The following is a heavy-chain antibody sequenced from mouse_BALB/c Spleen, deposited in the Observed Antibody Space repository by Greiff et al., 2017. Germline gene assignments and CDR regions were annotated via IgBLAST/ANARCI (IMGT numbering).Heavy chain of an antibody. V-gene: IGHV5-17*02. J-gene: IGHJ4*01. CDR2: ISSGSSTI. Sequence: DVHLVESGGGLVQPGGSRKLSCAASGFTFSSFGMHWVRQAPEKGLEWVAYISSGSSTIYYADTVKGRFTISRDNPKNTLFLQMTSLRSEDTAMYYCAMITTGDYWGQGTSVTVSS. CDR3: AMITTGDY. CDR1: GFTFSSFG. D-gene: IGHD2-4*01.